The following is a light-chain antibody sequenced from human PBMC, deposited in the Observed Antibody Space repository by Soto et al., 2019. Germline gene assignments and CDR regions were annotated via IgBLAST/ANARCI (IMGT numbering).Light chain of an antibody. CDR2: GAS. V-gene: IGKV3-15*01. Sequence: EIVMTQSPATLSVSPGERATLSCRASQSVSRNLAWYQQKPGQAPRLLIYGASTRATGIPARFSGSGSGTEFTLTSSSLQSEDFATYYCLQDDHFPRTFGHGTKVEIK. CDR1: QSVSRN. CDR3: LQDDHFPRT. J-gene: IGKJ1*01.